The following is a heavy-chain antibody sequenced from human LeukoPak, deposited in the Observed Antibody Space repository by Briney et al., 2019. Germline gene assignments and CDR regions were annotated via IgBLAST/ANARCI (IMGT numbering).Heavy chain of an antibody. D-gene: IGHD1-1*01. CDR2: IIPIFGTA. Sequence: ASVKVSCKASGGTFSSYAISWVRQAPGQGLEWMGGIIPIFGTANYAQKFQGRVTITADKSTSTAYMELSSLRSEDTAVYYCARDEGLTTGTLFNWFDPWGQGTLVTVSS. V-gene: IGHV1-69*06. CDR1: GGTFSSYA. J-gene: IGHJ5*02. CDR3: ARDEGLTTGTLFNWFDP.